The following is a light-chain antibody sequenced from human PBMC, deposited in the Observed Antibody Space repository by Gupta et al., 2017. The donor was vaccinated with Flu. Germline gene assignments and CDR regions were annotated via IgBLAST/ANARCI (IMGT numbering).Light chain of an antibody. CDR3: QQRNTTPWRFT. CDR2: ATS. Sequence: IYATSTVQSGVPSRFSGSRAGTEFTLTISSLHLEDFATYYCQQRNTTPWRFTFGQGTKVDI. V-gene: IGKV1-9*01. J-gene: IGKJ2*01.